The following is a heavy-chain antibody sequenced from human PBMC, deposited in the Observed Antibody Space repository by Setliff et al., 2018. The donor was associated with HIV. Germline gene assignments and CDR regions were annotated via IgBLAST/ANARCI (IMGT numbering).Heavy chain of an antibody. D-gene: IGHD4-17*01. CDR1: GYTFTTYY. V-gene: IGHV1-46*01. CDR3: ARDYGDYVGLNY. CDR2: INPSGGST. J-gene: IGHJ4*02. Sequence: GASVKVSCKASGYTFTTYYMHWVRQAPGQGLEWMGIINPSGGSTSYAQKFQGRVTMTRDTSTSTVYMELSSLRSEDTAVYYCARDYGDYVGLNYWGQGTRVTVSS.